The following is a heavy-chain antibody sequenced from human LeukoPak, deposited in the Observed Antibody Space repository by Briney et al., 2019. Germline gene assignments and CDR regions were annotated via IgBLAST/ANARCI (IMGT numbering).Heavy chain of an antibody. CDR2: ISYSGST. CDR3: ARQEVGATAFYFDS. J-gene: IGHJ4*02. D-gene: IGHD1-26*01. CDR1: GGSISSGGYY. V-gene: IGHV4-61*08. Sequence: SQTLSLTSTVSGGSISSGGYYWSWIRQPPGKGLESIGYISYSGSTNYNPSLKSRVTISVDTSKNQFSLKLTSVTAADTAVFYCARQEVGATAFYFDSWGQGTLVTVSS.